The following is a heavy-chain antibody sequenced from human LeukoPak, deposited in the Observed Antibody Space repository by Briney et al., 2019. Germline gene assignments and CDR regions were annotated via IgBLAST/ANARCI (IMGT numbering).Heavy chain of an antibody. CDR2: IKPNSGGT. J-gene: IGHJ4*02. CDR3: ARGLDVTTAQY. CDR1: GYTFTAYY. V-gene: IGHV1-2*02. Sequence: ASVEVSCKASGYTFTAYYIHWVRQAPGQGLEWMGWIKPNSGGTNYAQKFQGRVTMTRDTSISTAYMELNSLRAEDSAVYYCARGLDVTTAQYWGQGTLVTVSS. D-gene: IGHD1/OR15-1a*01.